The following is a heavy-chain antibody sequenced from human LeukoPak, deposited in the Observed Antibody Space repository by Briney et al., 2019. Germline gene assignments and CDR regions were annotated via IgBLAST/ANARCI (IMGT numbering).Heavy chain of an antibody. V-gene: IGHV1-2*02. CDR3: ARVAEPTYCGGDCPKYYFDY. D-gene: IGHD2-21*02. J-gene: IGHJ4*02. CDR1: GYTFTGYY. CDR2: INPNSGGT. Sequence: ASVKVSCKASGYTFTGYYMHWVRQAPEQGLEWMGWINPNSGGTNYAQKFQGRVTMTRDTSTSTVYMELSSLRSEDTAVYYCARVAEPTYCGGDCPKYYFDYWGQGTLVTVSS.